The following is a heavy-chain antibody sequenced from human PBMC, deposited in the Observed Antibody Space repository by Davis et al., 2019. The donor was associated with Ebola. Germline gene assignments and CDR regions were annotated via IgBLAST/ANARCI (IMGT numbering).Heavy chain of an antibody. Sequence: GESLKISCAASGFTFSSYGMHWVRQAPGKGLEWVAVISYDGRKTYYGDSVKGRFTISRDNSKNTLYLQMSSLRPEDTAMYYCVKRATVTTYFALWGRGTLVTVSS. J-gene: IGHJ2*01. CDR2: ISYDGRKT. CDR3: VKRATVTTYFAL. V-gene: IGHV3-30*18. CDR1: GFTFSSYG. D-gene: IGHD4-17*01.